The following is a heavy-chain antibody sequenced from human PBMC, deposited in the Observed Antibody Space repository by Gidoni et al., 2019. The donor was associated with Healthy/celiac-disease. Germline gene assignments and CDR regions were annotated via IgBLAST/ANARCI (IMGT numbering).Heavy chain of an antibody. CDR2: INAGNGNT. CDR3: ARVGRYYDSSYYYYGMDV. Sequence: QGQLVHSGAEVKKPGASVNASYKAAGYTFPSYAMHLVRQAPGQMLEWMGWINAGNGNTKYSQKFQGRVTITRDTSASTAYMELSSLRSEDTAVYYCARVGRYYDSSYYYYGMDVWGQGTTVTVSS. CDR1: GYTFPSYA. J-gene: IGHJ6*02. D-gene: IGHD3-3*01. V-gene: IGHV1-3*01.